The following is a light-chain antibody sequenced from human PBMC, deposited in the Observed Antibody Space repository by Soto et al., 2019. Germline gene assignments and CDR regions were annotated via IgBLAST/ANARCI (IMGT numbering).Light chain of an antibody. J-gene: IGKJ1*01. CDR2: AAS. CDR1: QSTRTY. V-gene: IGKV1-39*01. CDR3: QQTYSTPPT. Sequence: DIQMTQSPSSLSASVGDRVTITCRASQSTRTYLNWYQQKAGLAPKLLIYAASSLQSGVPSRFSGSGSGTDFTLTISSLQPEDFATYYCQQTYSTPPTFGQGTKVEIK.